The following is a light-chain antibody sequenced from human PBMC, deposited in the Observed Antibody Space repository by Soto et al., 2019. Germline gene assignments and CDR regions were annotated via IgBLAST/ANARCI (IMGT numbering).Light chain of an antibody. V-gene: IGKV3-15*01. Sequence: EIVMTQSPATLSVSPGERATLSCRASQSISSYLAWYQQKPGQAPRLLIHGASTRATDIPARFSGGGSGTEFTLTISSLQSEDFAVYYCHQYSAWPRGTFGQGTKVE. J-gene: IGKJ1*01. CDR2: GAS. CDR3: HQYSAWPRGT. CDR1: QSISSY.